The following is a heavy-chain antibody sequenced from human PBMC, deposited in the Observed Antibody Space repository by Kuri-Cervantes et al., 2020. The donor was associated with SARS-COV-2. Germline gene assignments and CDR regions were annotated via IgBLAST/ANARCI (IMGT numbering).Heavy chain of an antibody. J-gene: IGHJ6*02. CDR1: GGSFSGYY. D-gene: IGHD3-16*01. Sequence: GSLRLSCAVYGGSFSGYYWSWIRQPPGKGLEWIGEINHSGSTNYNPSLKSRVTISVDTSKNQFSLKLSSVTAADTAVYYCARGMSRRLAVSHYYYYGMDVWGQGTTVTVSS. CDR2: INHSGST. V-gene: IGHV4-34*01. CDR3: ARGMSRRLAVSHYYYYGMDV.